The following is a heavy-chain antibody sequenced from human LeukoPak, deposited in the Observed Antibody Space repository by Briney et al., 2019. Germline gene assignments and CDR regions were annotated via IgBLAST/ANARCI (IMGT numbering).Heavy chain of an antibody. D-gene: IGHD2-15*01. Sequence: PGGSLRLSCAASGFTVSSNYMSWVRQAPGKGLEWVSVIYSGGSAYYADSVKGRFTISRDNSKNTLFLQMNSLRADDTAVYYCAKGFTPDYWGQGTLVTVSS. CDR2: IYSGGSA. CDR3: AKGFTPDY. J-gene: IGHJ4*02. V-gene: IGHV3-66*01. CDR1: GFTVSSNY.